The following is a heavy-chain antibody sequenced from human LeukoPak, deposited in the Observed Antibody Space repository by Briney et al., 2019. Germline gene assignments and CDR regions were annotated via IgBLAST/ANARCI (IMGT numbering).Heavy chain of an antibody. CDR3: AREGLGPSYYYYMDV. V-gene: IGHV4-61*02. Sequence: PSETLSLTCTVSGGSISSGSYYWSWIRQPAGKGLEWIGRIYTSGSTNYNPSLKSRVTISVDTSKNQFSLKLSSVTAADTAVYYCAREGLGPSYYYYMDVWGKGTTVTVSS. CDR1: GGSISSGSYY. J-gene: IGHJ6*03. D-gene: IGHD5-12*01. CDR2: IYTSGST.